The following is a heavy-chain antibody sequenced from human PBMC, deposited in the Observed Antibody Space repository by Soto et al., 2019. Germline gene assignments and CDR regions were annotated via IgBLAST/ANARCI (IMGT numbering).Heavy chain of an antibody. Sequence: TLSLTCAVSGGSISSSNWWSWVRQPPGKGLEWIGEIYHSGSTNYNPSLKSRVTISVDKSKNQFSLKLSSVTAADTAVYYCARCRGDDYTLKGGMDVWGQGTTVTVSS. CDR1: GGSISSSNW. CDR2: IYHSGST. D-gene: IGHD3-10*01. J-gene: IGHJ6*02. CDR3: ARCRGDDYTLKGGMDV. V-gene: IGHV4-4*02.